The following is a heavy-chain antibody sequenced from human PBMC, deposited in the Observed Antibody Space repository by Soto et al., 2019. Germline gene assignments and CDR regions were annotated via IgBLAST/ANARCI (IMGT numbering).Heavy chain of an antibody. V-gene: IGHV3-21*01. CDR2: ISSSSSYI. Sequence: GGSLRLSCAASGFTFSSYSMNWVRLAPGKGLEWVSSISSSSSYIYYADSVKGRFTISRDNAKNSLYLQMNSLRAEDTAVYYCARLIDCGGDCPGFDYWGQGTLVTVSS. CDR1: GFTFSSYS. D-gene: IGHD2-21*01. CDR3: ARLIDCGGDCPGFDY. J-gene: IGHJ4*02.